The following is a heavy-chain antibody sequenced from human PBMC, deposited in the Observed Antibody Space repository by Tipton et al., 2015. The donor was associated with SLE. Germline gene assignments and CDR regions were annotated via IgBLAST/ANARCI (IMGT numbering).Heavy chain of an antibody. D-gene: IGHD3-3*01. CDR3: ARFLGNWFDP. Sequence: SGFTFSSYDMHWVRQPTGKGLEWVSAIGTAGDTYYPGSVKGRFTISRESAKNSLYLQMNSLRAGDTAAYYCARFLGNWFDPWGQGTLVTVSS. CDR1: GFTFSSYD. J-gene: IGHJ5*02. V-gene: IGHV3-13*04. CDR2: IGTAGDT.